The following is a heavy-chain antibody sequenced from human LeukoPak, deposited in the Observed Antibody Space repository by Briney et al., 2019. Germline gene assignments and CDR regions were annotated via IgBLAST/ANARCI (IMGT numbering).Heavy chain of an antibody. D-gene: IGHD3-10*01. J-gene: IGHJ4*02. CDR3: AKGEKILLWLGESFDY. Sequence: GGSLRLSCAASGLTFSSYAMSWVRQAPGKGLEWVSAISGSGGSTYYADSVKGRFTISRDNSKNTLYLQMNSPRAEDTAVYYCAKGEKILLWLGESFDYWGQGTLVTVSS. V-gene: IGHV3-23*01. CDR2: ISGSGGST. CDR1: GLTFSSYA.